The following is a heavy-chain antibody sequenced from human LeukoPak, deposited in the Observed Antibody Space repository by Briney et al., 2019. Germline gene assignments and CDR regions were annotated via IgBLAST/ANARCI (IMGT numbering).Heavy chain of an antibody. D-gene: IGHD3-22*01. J-gene: IGHJ3*02. Sequence: GGSLRLSCTASGFTFGDYVMSWVRQAPGQGMERVGFIRSKAYGGTTKNAASVKGRFTISRDDSRSIAYLQMTSLKTEDTAVYYCTRRYNYDSSGYYYVRDAFDIWGQGTMVTVSS. CDR2: IRSKAYGGTT. CDR3: TRRYNYDSSGYYYVRDAFDI. V-gene: IGHV3-49*04. CDR1: GFTFGDYV.